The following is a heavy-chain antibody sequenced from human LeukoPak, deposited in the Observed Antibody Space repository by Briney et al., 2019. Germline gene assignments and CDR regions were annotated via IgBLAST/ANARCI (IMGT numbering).Heavy chain of an antibody. J-gene: IGHJ5*02. V-gene: IGHV3-23*01. Sequence: GGSLRLYCAASGFTISSYAMSRVRQAPGKGLEWVSAISGCGGSTYYADSVKGRFTISGDNSKNTLYLQMNSLRAEDTAVYYCAKDRQNYYGSGSYYSNWFDPWGQGTLVTVSS. CDR2: ISGCGGST. CDR1: GFTISSYA. D-gene: IGHD3-10*01. CDR3: AKDRQNYYGSGSYYSNWFDP.